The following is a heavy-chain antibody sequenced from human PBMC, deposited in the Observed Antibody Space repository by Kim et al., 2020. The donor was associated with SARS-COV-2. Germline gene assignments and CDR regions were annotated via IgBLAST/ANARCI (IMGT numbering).Heavy chain of an antibody. CDR1: GFTFSSYG. CDR2: IWYDGSNK. V-gene: IGHV3-33*01. J-gene: IGHJ3*02. D-gene: IGHD6-19*01. CDR3: ARERNSSGWYRAFDI. Sequence: GGSLRLSCAASGFTFSSYGMHWVRQAPGKGLEWVAVIWYDGSNKYYADSVKGRFTISRDNSKNTLYLQMNSLRAEDTAVYYCARERNSSGWYRAFDIWGQGTMVTVSS.